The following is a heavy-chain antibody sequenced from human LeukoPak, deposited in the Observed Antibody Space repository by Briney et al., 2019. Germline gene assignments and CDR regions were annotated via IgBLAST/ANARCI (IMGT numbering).Heavy chain of an antibody. V-gene: IGHV3-21*01. D-gene: IGHD2-2*01. Sequence: GGSLRLSCAASGFTFSSYTMNWVRQAPGKGLEWVSSISGSSSFISYADSVKGRFTISRDNAKNSLYLQMNSLRVEDTAVYYCARGGYQSDYWGQGTLVTVSS. J-gene: IGHJ4*02. CDR3: ARGGYQSDY. CDR2: ISGSSSFI. CDR1: GFTFSSYT.